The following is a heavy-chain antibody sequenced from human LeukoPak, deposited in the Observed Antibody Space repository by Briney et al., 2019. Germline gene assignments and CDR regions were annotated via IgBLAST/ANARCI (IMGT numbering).Heavy chain of an antibody. CDR3: ARPHFYASGSPYYLDY. Sequence: GESLKISCKGSGYSFTSYWIGWVRQMPGKGLEWMGIIYPGDSDTRYSLSFQGQVTISADKSISTAYLQWSNLKASDTAMYYCARPHFYASGSPYYLDYWGQGTLVTVSS. CDR1: GYSFTSYW. J-gene: IGHJ4*02. CDR2: IYPGDSDT. D-gene: IGHD3-10*01. V-gene: IGHV5-51*01.